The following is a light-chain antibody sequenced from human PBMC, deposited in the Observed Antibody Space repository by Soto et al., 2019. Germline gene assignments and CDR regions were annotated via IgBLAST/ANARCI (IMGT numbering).Light chain of an antibody. CDR1: QRITNY. V-gene: IGKV1-39*01. CDR3: QQTYMPACS. Sequence: DIQMTQSPSSLFAFVGDRVTITCRASQRITNYLNWYQQRPGKPPKRLIYGASSLQSGVPPRFSGSGSGTDFTLTISSLQPEDFATYYCQQTYMPACSFGQGTKLEI. CDR2: GAS. J-gene: IGKJ2*02.